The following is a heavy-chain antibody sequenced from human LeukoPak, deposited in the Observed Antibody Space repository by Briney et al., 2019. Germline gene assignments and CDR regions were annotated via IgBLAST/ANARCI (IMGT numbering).Heavy chain of an antibody. V-gene: IGHV1-69*05. D-gene: IGHD1-14*01. J-gene: IGHJ2*01. CDR1: GGTFSSYA. Sequence: GASVKVSCKASGGTFSSYAISWVRQAPGQGLEWMGGIFPIFGTANYAQKFQGRVTITTDESTSTAYMELSSLRSEDTAVYYCARGTNRYWYLDLWGRGTLVTVSS. CDR3: ARGTNRYWYLDL. CDR2: IFPIFGTA.